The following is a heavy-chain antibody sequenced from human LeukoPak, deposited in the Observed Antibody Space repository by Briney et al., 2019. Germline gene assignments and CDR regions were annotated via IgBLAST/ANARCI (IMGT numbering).Heavy chain of an antibody. CDR1: GGSFSGYY. CDR3: ATSIAVAGHSYYFDY. Sequence: PSETLSLTCAVYGGSFSGYYWSWIRQPPGKGLEWIGEINHSGSTNYNPSLKSRVTISVDTSKNQFSLKLSSVTAADTAVYYCATSIAVAGHSYYFDYWGQGTLSPSPQ. J-gene: IGHJ4*02. V-gene: IGHV4-34*01. D-gene: IGHD6-19*01. CDR2: INHSGST.